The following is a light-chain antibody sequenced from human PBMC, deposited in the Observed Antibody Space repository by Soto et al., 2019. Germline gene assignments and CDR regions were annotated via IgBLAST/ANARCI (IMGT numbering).Light chain of an antibody. V-gene: IGLV2-14*03. J-gene: IGLJ1*01. Sequence: QSELTQVASVSGSPGQSITISRTGTSSDVGGYNYVSWYQHHPGKAPKLIIYDVTNRPSGVSNPFSGSKSGNTASLTISGLQPEDEADYYCSSYTTSNTRQIVFGTGTKVTVL. CDR3: SSYTTSNTRQIV. CDR1: SSDVGGYNY. CDR2: DVT.